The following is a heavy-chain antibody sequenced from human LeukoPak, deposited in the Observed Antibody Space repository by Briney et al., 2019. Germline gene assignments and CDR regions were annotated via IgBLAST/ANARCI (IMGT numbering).Heavy chain of an antibody. CDR2: IYHSGST. V-gene: IGHV4-38-2*01. J-gene: IGHJ3*02. D-gene: IGHD2-15*01. Sequence: SETLSLTCAVSGYSISSGYYWGWIRQPPGKGLEWIGSIYHSGSTYYNRSLKGRVTISVDTSKNQFYLKLSSVTAADTAVYHWASEVAKGAFDIWGQGTMVTVSS. CDR3: ASEVAKGAFDI. CDR1: GYSISSGYY.